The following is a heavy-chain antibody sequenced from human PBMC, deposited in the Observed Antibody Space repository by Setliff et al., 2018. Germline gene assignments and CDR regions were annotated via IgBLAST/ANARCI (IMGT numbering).Heavy chain of an antibody. CDR1: GFAFTSYD. Sequence: PGGSLRLSCVTSGFAFTSYDVTWVRQAPGKGLEWVASINNGGVGADYTDSVKGRFTISRDNSRNTLYLQMKSLRAEDTAIYYCATSTITTYYFDYWGHGTLVTVSS. V-gene: IGHV3-23*01. D-gene: IGHD4-4*01. CDR3: ATSTITTYYFDY. CDR2: INNGGVGA. J-gene: IGHJ4*01.